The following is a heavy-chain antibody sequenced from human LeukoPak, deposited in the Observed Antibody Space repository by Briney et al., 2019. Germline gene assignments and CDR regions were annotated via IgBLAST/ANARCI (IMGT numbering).Heavy chain of an antibody. J-gene: IGHJ4*02. V-gene: IGHV4-59*01. CDR2: IYYSGST. CDR1: GGSISSYY. CDR3: ATRLAAAGPSPYYFDY. Sequence: SETPSLTCTVSGGSISSYYWSWIRQPPGKGLEWIGYIYYSGSTNYNPSLKSRVTISVDTSKNQFSLKLSSVTAADTAAYYCATRLAAAGPSPYYFDYWGQGTLVTVSS. D-gene: IGHD6-13*01.